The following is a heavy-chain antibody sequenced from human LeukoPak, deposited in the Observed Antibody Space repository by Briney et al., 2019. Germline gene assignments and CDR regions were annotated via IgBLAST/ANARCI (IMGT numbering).Heavy chain of an antibody. CDR1: GFTFSSIW. CDR3: AKNGGPHGMDV. Sequence: TGGSLRLSCATSGFTFSSIWMSWARQAPGKGLEWVANIKHDGSETNYVDSVKGRFTISRDNAKNSLHLQMNSLRVEDTAVYYCAKNGGPHGMDVWGQGTTVTVSS. V-gene: IGHV3-7*02. J-gene: IGHJ6*02. CDR2: IKHDGSET. D-gene: IGHD3-16*01.